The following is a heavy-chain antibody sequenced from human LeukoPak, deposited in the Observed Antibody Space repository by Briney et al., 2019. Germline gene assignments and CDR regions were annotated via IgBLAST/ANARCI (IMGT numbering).Heavy chain of an antibody. Sequence: GASVKVSCKASGYTFTGYYMHWVRQAPGQGLEWMGWINPNRGGTNYAQKFQGRVTMTMDTSISTAYMQLSRLRSDDTAVYYCARVSEMGYRQGGIDYWGQGTLVTVSS. D-gene: IGHD5-24*01. CDR2: INPNRGGT. J-gene: IGHJ4*02. V-gene: IGHV1-2*02. CDR3: ARVSEMGYRQGGIDY. CDR1: GYTFTGYY.